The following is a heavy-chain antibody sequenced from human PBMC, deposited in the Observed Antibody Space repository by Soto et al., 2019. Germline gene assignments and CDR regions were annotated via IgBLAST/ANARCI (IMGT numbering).Heavy chain of an antibody. D-gene: IGHD3-22*01. CDR1: GFTFSSYS. Sequence: GGSLRLSCAASGFTFSSYSMNWVRQAPGKGLEWVSYISSSSSTIYYADSVKGRFTISRDNAKNSLYLQMNSLRAEDTAVYYCAKDTHLYASSGYYVFDQWGQGTLVTVSS. J-gene: IGHJ4*02. CDR2: ISSSSSTI. V-gene: IGHV3-48*01. CDR3: AKDTHLYASSGYYVFDQ.